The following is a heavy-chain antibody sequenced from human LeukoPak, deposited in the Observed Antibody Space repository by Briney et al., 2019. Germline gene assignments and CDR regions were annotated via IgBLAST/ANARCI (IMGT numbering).Heavy chain of an antibody. D-gene: IGHD3-16*01. Sequence: GGSLRLSCAASGFTFGSYAMSWVRQAPGKGLEWVSLISASGGSTFYADSVEGWFTISRDNSKNTLSLQMNSLRAEDTAVYYCAKDGRETSLAWGQGTLVTVSS. V-gene: IGHV3-23*01. CDR3: AKDGRETSLA. J-gene: IGHJ5*02. CDR1: GFTFGSYA. CDR2: ISASGGST.